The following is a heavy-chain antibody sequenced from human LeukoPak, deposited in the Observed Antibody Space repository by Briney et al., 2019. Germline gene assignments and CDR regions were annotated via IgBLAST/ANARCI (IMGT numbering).Heavy chain of an antibody. V-gene: IGHV4-34*01. D-gene: IGHD1-26*01. CDR2: INHSGST. J-gene: IGHJ3*02. Sequence: KSSETLSLTCAVYGGSFSGYYWSWIRQPPGKGLEWIGEINHSGSTNYNPSLKSRVTISVDTSKNQFSLKLSSVTAADTAVYYCASPLVGAERFDAFDIWGQGTMVTVSS. CDR3: ASPLVGAERFDAFDI. CDR1: GGSFSGYY.